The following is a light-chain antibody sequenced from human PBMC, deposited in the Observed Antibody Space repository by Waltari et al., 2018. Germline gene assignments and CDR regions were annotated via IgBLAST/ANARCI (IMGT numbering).Light chain of an antibody. V-gene: IGLV2-14*01. CDR1: SRDVGFYNY. J-gene: IGLJ1*01. CDR2: EVS. CDR3: SSYTSSSLYV. Sequence: HSALTQPASVSGSPGQSITISCTGTSRDVGFYNYFYWYQHYPGKAPKLIIYEVSDRPSGVSNRFSGSKSGNTASLTISGLQAEDEADYYCSSYTSSSLYVFGTGTKVTVL.